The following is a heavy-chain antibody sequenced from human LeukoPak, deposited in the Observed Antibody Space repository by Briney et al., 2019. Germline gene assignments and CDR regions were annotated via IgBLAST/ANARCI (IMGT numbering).Heavy chain of an antibody. Sequence: GGSLRLSCAASEFDFGSHAMTWVRQAPGKGLEWVSAISISGSKTYYADSVKGRFTISRDNSKNTLHLQMNSLRAEDTAVYYCANEIRPNDYWGQGTQVTVSS. J-gene: IGHJ4*02. CDR2: ISISGSKT. V-gene: IGHV3-23*01. D-gene: IGHD4-17*01. CDR1: EFDFGSHA. CDR3: ANEIRPNDY.